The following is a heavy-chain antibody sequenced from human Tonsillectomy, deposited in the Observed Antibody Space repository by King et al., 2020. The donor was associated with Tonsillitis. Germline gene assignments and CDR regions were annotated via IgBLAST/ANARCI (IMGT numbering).Heavy chain of an antibody. CDR1: GFTFSTSW. J-gene: IGHJ3*02. D-gene: IGHD1-26*01. CDR2: IKQDGSEK. Sequence: VQLVESGGGLVQPGGSLRLSCAASGFTFSTSWMTWVRQAPGKGLEWVANIKQDGSEKYYVDSVKGRFTISRDNAKNSLYLQMNSLRAEDTAVYYCAESGTYYSDALDIWGQGTMVTVSS. CDR3: AESGTYYSDALDI. V-gene: IGHV3-7*01.